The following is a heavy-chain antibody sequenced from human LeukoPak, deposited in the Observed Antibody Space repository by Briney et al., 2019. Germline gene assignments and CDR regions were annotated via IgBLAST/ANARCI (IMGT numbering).Heavy chain of an antibody. CDR2: TTRDGSGK. Sequence: GGSLRLSCITSGFNFRGYNMAWVRQAPGKGLEWLATTTRDGSGKEYVDSVRGRFTISRDNAKNSIYLQMNTLSAEDTAVYYCARAYYYDSSGLFDYWGQGTLVTVSS. CDR3: ARAYYYDSSGLFDY. D-gene: IGHD3-22*01. CDR1: GFNFRGYN. J-gene: IGHJ4*02. V-gene: IGHV3-7*01.